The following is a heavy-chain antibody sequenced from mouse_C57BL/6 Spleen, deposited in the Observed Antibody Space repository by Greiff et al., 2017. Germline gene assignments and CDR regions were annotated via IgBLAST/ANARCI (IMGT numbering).Heavy chain of an antibody. D-gene: IGHD3-1*01. V-gene: IGHV1-26*01. J-gene: IGHJ2*01. CDR1: GYTFTDYY. CDR2: INPNNGGT. Sequence: EVQLQQSGPELVKPGASVKISCKASGYTFTDYYMNWVKQSHGQSLEWIGDINPNNGGTSYNQKFTGKATLTVDKSSSTAYMELRSLTSEDSAVYYCARGTARAYFDYWGQGTTLTVSS. CDR3: ARGTARAYFDY.